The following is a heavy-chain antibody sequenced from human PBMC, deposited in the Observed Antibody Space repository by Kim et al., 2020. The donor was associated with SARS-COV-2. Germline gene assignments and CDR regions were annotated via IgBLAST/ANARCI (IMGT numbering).Heavy chain of an antibody. CDR1: GFTFSSYG. J-gene: IGHJ3*02. V-gene: IGHV3-33*01. CDR3: AREWLRWGAFDI. D-gene: IGHD5-12*01. Sequence: GGSLRLSCAASGFTFSSYGMHWVRQAPGKGLEWVAVIWYDGSNKYYADSVKGRFTISRDNSKNTLYLQMNSLRAEDTAVYYCAREWLRWGAFDIWGQGTMVTVSS. CDR2: IWYDGSNK.